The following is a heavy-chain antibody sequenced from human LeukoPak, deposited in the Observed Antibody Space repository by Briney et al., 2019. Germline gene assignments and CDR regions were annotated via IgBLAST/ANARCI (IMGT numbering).Heavy chain of an antibody. D-gene: IGHD3-10*01. CDR2: IWYGGSNK. V-gene: IGHV3-30*02. Sequence: GGSLRLSCAASGFTFSSYGMHWVRQAPGKGLEWVAVIWYGGSNKYYADSVKGRFTISRDNSKNTLYLQMNSLRAEDTAVYYCAKEEWFGELLTSDYWGQGTLVTVSS. CDR1: GFTFSSYG. CDR3: AKEEWFGELLTSDY. J-gene: IGHJ4*02.